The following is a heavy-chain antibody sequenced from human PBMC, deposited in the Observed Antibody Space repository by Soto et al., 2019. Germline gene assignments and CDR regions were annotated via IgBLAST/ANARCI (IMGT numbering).Heavy chain of an antibody. CDR2: ISGSGGST. CDR1: GFTFSDYA. V-gene: IGHV3-23*01. J-gene: IGHJ4*02. D-gene: IGHD1-26*01. CDR3: AKESASSYFPLDH. Sequence: HPGGSLRLSCVASGFTFSDYAMSWVRQAPGKGLEWVSTISGSGGSTYYTDSVKGRFTISSDRSTNTLFLQMSSLRAEDTALYFCAKESASSYFPLDHWGQGTLVTVSS.